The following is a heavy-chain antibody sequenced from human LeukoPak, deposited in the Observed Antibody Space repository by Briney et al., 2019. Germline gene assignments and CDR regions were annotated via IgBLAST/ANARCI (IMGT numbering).Heavy chain of an antibody. V-gene: IGHV4-39*07. D-gene: IGHD1-26*01. J-gene: IGHJ5*02. CDR3: ARAISYSGSRGWFDP. CDR1: GGSISSSSYY. CDR2: IYYSGST. Sequence: SETLSLTCTVSGGSISSSSYYWGWIRQPPGKGLEWIGSIYYSGSTYYSPSLESRVTISIDTSKNQFSLRLSSVTAADTAVYYCARAISYSGSRGWFDPWGQGTLVTVSS.